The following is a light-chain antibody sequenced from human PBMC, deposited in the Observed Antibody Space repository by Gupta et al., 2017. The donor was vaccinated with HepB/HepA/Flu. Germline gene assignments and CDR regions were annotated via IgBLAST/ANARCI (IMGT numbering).Light chain of an antibody. J-gene: IGLJ3*02. CDR2: ENI. CDR1: SSNIGSYY. CDR3: GTWDGSLNGGV. Sequence: QSVLTQPPSVSAAPGQKVTISCSGSSSNIGSYYVSWYQQRPGTAPKLLIYENIKRPSGIPARFSGSKSGTSATLDITGLQTGDEADYYCGTWDGSLNGGVFGGGTKLTVL. V-gene: IGLV1-51*02.